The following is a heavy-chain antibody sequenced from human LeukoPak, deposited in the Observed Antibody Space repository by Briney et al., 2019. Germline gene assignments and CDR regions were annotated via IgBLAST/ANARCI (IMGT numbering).Heavy chain of an antibody. Sequence: SETLSLTCSVSRFSISSGYYWGWIRQPPGKGLEFIGTVYHGGTTNYKPSLRSRVTISLDTPNNQFSLRVTSVTAADTTIYYCARASRIEGAPRWFDSWGQGTLVTVSS. V-gene: IGHV4-38-2*02. CDR3: ARASRIEGAPRWFDS. D-gene: IGHD1-26*01. J-gene: IGHJ5*01. CDR1: RFSISSGYY. CDR2: VYHGGTT.